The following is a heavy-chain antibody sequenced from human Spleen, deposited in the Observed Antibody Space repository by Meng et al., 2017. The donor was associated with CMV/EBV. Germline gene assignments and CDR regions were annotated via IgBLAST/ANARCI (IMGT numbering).Heavy chain of an antibody. V-gene: IGHV1-2*06. Sequence: KTSGSRFNGFYIHWVRQAPRQGLEWMGHINPNSGDTKYAQKFEGRVSMTRDTSISTVYMELSSLRSDDTALYYCTRRPLGSTRPFDYWGQGTLVTVSS. CDR3: TRRPLGSTRPFDY. CDR1: GSRFNGFY. D-gene: IGHD1-26*01. CDR2: INPNSGDT. J-gene: IGHJ4*02.